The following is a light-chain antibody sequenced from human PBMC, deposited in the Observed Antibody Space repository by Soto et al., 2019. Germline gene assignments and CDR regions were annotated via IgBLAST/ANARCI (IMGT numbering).Light chain of an antibody. CDR1: SSDVGGYNY. J-gene: IGLJ1*01. CDR3: CSYTTSNTRQIV. CDR2: DVS. Sequence: ALTQPASVSGSPGQSITISCTGTSSDVGGYNYVSWYQQHPGKAPKFMIYDVSNRPSGVSNRFSGSKSGNAASLTISGLQAEDEADYYCCSYTTSNTRQIVFGTGTKVTVL. V-gene: IGLV2-14*01.